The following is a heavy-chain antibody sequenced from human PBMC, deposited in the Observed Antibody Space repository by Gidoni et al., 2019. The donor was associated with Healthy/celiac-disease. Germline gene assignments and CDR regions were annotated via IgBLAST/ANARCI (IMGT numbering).Heavy chain of an antibody. Sequence: QVQLQQWGAGLLTPSETLSLTCAVYGGSFRGYYWSWIRQPPGKGLEWIGDINHSGSTNYNPSLKSRVTISVDTSKNQFSLKLSSVTAADTAVYYCATSPYSSSSWFDPWGQGTLVTVSS. CDR1: GGSFRGYY. CDR2: INHSGST. D-gene: IGHD6-6*01. J-gene: IGHJ5*02. CDR3: ATSPYSSSSWFDP. V-gene: IGHV4-34*01.